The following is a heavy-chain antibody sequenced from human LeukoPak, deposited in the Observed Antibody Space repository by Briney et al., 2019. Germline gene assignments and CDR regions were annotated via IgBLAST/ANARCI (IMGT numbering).Heavy chain of an antibody. Sequence: SETLSLTCAVYGGSFSGYYWSWIRQPPGKGLEWIGEINHSGSTNYNPYLKSRVTISVDEYKNQFSLKLSSVTAADTAVYYCARGPRYGYWGQGTLVTVSS. V-gene: IGHV4-34*01. CDR1: GGSFSGYY. D-gene: IGHD3-16*01. J-gene: IGHJ4*02. CDR3: ARGPRYGY. CDR2: INHSGST.